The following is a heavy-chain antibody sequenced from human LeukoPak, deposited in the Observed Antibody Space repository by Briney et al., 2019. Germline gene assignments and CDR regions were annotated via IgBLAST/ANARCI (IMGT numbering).Heavy chain of an antibody. CDR2: IIPIFGTA. V-gene: IGHV1-69*13. Sequence: SVKVSCKASGGTFSSYAISWVRQAPGQGLEWMGGIIPIFGTANYAQKFQGRVTITADESTSTAYMELSSLRSEDTAVYYCARVGDYRDYFDYWGQGTLVTVSS. D-gene: IGHD4-17*01. J-gene: IGHJ4*02. CDR3: ARVGDYRDYFDY. CDR1: GGTFSSYA.